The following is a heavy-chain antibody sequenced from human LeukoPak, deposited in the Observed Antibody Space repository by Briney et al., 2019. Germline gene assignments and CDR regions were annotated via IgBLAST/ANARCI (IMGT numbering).Heavy chain of an antibody. D-gene: IGHD3-22*01. CDR1: GESSFSNYY. CDR3: SRQVVGNDY. J-gene: IGHJ4*02. Sequence: SESLSPTCAVYGESSFSNYYWSWIRQTPGGALEWIGEINHSGYTNYNPSLKSRVALSIDTSKNQFSLRLNSVTAADTAVYYCSRQVVGNDYWGQGTLVTVSS. V-gene: IGHV4-34*01. CDR2: INHSGYT.